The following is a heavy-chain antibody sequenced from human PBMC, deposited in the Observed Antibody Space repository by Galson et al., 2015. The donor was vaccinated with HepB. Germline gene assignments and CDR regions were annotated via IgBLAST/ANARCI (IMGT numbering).Heavy chain of an antibody. D-gene: IGHD2-21*01. Sequence: SLRLSCAASGFTFSSYSMNWVRQAPGKGLEWVSSISSSSSYIYYADSVKGRFTISRDNAKNSLYLQMNSLRAEDTAVYYCARDEGVVVKSHDPWGQGTLVTVSS. CDR1: GFTFSSYS. V-gene: IGHV3-21*01. CDR2: ISSSSSYI. J-gene: IGHJ5*02. CDR3: ARDEGVVVKSHDP.